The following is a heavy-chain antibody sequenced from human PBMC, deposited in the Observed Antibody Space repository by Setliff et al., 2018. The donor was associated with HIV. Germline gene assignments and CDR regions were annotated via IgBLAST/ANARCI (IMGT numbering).Heavy chain of an antibody. D-gene: IGHD1-26*01. CDR2: IYTSGST. J-gene: IGHJ3*02. Sequence: TSETLSLTCTVSGCSISSGIYYWSWIRQPAGQGLEWIGHIYTSGSTNYSPSVKSRVTISVDTSKNQFSLRLNSVTAADTAVYYCARASVGATGLYAFEIWGQGTMVTVSS. CDR1: GCSISSGIYY. CDR3: ARASVGATGLYAFEI. V-gene: IGHV4-61*09.